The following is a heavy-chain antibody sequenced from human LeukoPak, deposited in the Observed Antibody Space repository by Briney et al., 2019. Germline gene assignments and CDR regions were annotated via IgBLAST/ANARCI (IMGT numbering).Heavy chain of an antibody. J-gene: IGHJ4*02. CDR3: ARDSGY. CDR1: GFTFSSYE. V-gene: IGHV3-7*01. CDR2: IKQDGSEK. Sequence: PGGSLRLSCAASGFTFSSYEMNWVRQAPGKGLEWVANIKQDGSEKYYVDSVKGRFTISRDNAKNSLYLQMNSLRAEDTAVYYCARDSGYWGQGTLVTVSS. D-gene: IGHD1-26*01.